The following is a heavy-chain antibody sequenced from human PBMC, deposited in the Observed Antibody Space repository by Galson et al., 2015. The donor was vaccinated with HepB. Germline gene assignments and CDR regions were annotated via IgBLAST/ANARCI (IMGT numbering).Heavy chain of an antibody. CDR2: MTTNTGNP. Sequence: SVKVSYKASGYTFTDNDVNWVRQAPGQGLEWMGWMTTNTGNPTYAPGFAGRFVFSLDTSVTTAYLQFSSLETDDTAVYYCAGSPLRFLDWLPYYDYYYMDVWGEGTTVTVSS. CDR3: AGSPLRFLDWLPYYDYYYMDV. J-gene: IGHJ6*03. D-gene: IGHD3-3*01. V-gene: IGHV7-4-1*02. CDR1: GYTFTDND.